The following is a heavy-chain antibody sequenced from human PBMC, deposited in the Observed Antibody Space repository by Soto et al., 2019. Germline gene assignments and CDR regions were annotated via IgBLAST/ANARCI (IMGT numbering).Heavy chain of an antibody. Sequence: GSLRLSCAASGFTFSSYSMNWVRQAPGKGLEWVSYISSSSSTIYNADSVKGRFTISRDNSMNTLYLQMNSLRADDTAIYYCAKDLHWFAMDVWGQGTTVT. V-gene: IGHV3-48*01. CDR2: ISSSSSTI. CDR1: GFTFSSYS. D-gene: IGHD3-10*01. CDR3: AKDLHWFAMDV. J-gene: IGHJ6*02.